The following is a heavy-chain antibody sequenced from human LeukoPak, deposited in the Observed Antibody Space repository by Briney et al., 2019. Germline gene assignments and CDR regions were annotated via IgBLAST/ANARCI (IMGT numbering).Heavy chain of an antibody. CDR3: ARDQITGTTGFDY. CDR2: INPNSGGT. CDR1: GYTFTGYY. Sequence: ASVKVSCKASGYTFTGYYMHWVRQAPGQGLEWMGWINPNSGGTNYAQKFQGRVTITADESTSTAYMELSSLRSEDTAVYYCARDQITGTTGFDYWGQGTLVTVSS. D-gene: IGHD1-7*01. V-gene: IGHV1-2*02. J-gene: IGHJ4*02.